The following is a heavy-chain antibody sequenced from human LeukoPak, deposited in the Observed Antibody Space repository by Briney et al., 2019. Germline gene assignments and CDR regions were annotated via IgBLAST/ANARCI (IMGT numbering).Heavy chain of an antibody. D-gene: IGHD3-10*01. CDR2: ISSSGDFI. Sequence: GGSLRLSCAASGFTFSDYATNWVRQAPGKGLEWVSSISSSGDFIYYADSVKGRFTISRDNAKNSLYLQMNSLRAEDTAVYYCARGVRGVINYFDYWGQGTLVTVSS. V-gene: IGHV3-21*01. J-gene: IGHJ4*02. CDR1: GFTFSDYA. CDR3: ARGVRGVINYFDY.